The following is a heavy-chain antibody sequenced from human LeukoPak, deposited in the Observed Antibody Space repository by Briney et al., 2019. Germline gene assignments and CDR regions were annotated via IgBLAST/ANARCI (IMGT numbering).Heavy chain of an antibody. CDR2: INSDGSST. V-gene: IGHV3-74*01. Sequence: GGSLRLSCAASGFTFSSSWMHWVRQAPGKGLVWVSRINSDGSSTSYADSVRGRFTISRDNAKNTLYLQMNCLGAEDTAVYYCADKVGDYFVWGQGTLVTVSS. J-gene: IGHJ4*02. CDR1: GFTFSSSW. D-gene: IGHD4-17*01. CDR3: ADKVGDYFV.